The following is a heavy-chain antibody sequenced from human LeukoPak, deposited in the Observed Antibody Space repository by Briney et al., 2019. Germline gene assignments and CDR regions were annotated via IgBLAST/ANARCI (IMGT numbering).Heavy chain of an antibody. V-gene: IGHV4-39*07. CDR3: ARGKSGSYSYYYYMDV. Sequence: PSETLSLTCTVSGGSISGGDYFWSWVRQPPGKGLEWIGSIYYSGSTYYNPSLKSRVTISVDTSKNQFSLKLSSVTAADTAVYYCARGKSGSYSYYYYMDVWGKGTTVTVSS. J-gene: IGHJ6*03. CDR1: GGSISGGDYF. CDR2: IYYSGST. D-gene: IGHD1-26*01.